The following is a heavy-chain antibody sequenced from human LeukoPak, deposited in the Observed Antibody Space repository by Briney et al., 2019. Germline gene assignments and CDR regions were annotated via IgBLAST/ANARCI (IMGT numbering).Heavy chain of an antibody. CDR1: GFTFSSYW. CDR3: AREDGGYGDQPY. V-gene: IGHV3-74*01. Sequence: GGSLRLSCAASGFTFSSYWMHWVRQAPGKGLVWVSRINSDGSSTSYADSVKGRFTISRDNAKNSLYLQMNSLRAEDTAVYYCAREDGGYGDQPYWGQGTLVTVSS. J-gene: IGHJ4*02. D-gene: IGHD4-17*01. CDR2: INSDGSST.